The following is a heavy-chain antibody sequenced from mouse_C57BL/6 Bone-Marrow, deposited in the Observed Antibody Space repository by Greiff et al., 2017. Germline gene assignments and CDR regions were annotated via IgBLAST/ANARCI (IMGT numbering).Heavy chain of an antibody. V-gene: IGHV1-5*01. CDR1: GYTFTSYW. D-gene: IGHD2-4*01. J-gene: IGHJ2*01. CDR2: IYPGNSDT. CDR3: TRYPIYYDYDGGSFDY. Sequence: VQLQQSGTVLARPGASVKMSCKTSGYTFTSYWMHWVKQRPGQGLEWIGAIYPGNSDTSYNQKFKGKAKLTAVTSASTAYMELSSLTNEDSAVYYCTRYPIYYDYDGGSFDYWGQGTTLTVSS.